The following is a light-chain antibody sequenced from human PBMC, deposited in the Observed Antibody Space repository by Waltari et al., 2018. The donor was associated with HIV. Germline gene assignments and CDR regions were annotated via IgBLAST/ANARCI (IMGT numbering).Light chain of an antibody. J-gene: IGKJ4*01. Sequence: AIQMTQSPSSLSASVGDRVTITCRASQGIRNDLSWYQQKPVRAPKLLIYDASRLQSGVPSRFSGSGSGTDFTLTISSLQPEDFATYYCLQDDSYPLTFGGGTKVEIK. CDR3: LQDDSYPLT. V-gene: IGKV1-6*01. CDR1: QGIRND. CDR2: DAS.